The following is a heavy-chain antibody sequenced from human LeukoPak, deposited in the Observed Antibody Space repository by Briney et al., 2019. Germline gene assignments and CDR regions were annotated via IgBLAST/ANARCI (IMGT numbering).Heavy chain of an antibody. CDR3: ARDHYYGSGSYYHFDY. J-gene: IGHJ4*02. D-gene: IGHD3-10*01. V-gene: IGHV3-21*01. CDR1: GFTFSSYS. Sequence: GGSLRLSCAASGFTFSSYSLNWVRQAPGKGLEWVSSISSSSSYIYYADSVKGRFTISRDNAKNSLYLQMNSLRAEDTAVYYCARDHYYGSGSYYHFDYWGQGTLVTVSS. CDR2: ISSSSSYI.